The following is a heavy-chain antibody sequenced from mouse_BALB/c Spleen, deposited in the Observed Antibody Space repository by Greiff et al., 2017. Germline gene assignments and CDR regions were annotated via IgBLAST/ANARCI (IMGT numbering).Heavy chain of an antibody. CDR3: ANAYYRYDYYAMDY. V-gene: IGHV5-17*02. D-gene: IGHD2-14*01. CDR2: ISSGSSTI. J-gene: IGHJ4*01. CDR1: GFTFSSFG. Sequence: EVQLVESGGGLVQPGGSRKLSCAASGFTFSSFGMHWVRQAPEKGLEWVAYISSGSSTIYYADTVKGRFTISRDNPKNTLFLQMTSLRSEDTAMYYCANAYYRYDYYAMDYWGQGTSVTVSS.